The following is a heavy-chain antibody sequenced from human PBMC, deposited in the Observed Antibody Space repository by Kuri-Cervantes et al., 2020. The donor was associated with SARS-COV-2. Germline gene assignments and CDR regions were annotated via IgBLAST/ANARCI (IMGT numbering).Heavy chain of an antibody. V-gene: IGHV1-2*02. CDR1: GYYFTGYY. CDR2: INPNSGGT. Sequence: ASVKVSCKASGYYFTGYYMHWVRQAPGQGLEWMGWINPNSGGTNYAQKFQGRVTMNSDTSISTAYMELSRLGSEDTAVYYCARDAGIFGLVTRNDAFEIWGQGTMVTVSS. CDR3: ARDAGIFGLVTRNDAFEI. D-gene: IGHD3-3*01. J-gene: IGHJ3*02.